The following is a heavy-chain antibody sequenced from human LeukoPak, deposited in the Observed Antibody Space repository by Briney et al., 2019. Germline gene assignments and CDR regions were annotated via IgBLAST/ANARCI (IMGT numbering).Heavy chain of an antibody. D-gene: IGHD3-22*01. V-gene: IGHV3-7*01. J-gene: IGHJ2*01. CDR1: GFTFSSYW. Sequence: GGSLRLSCAASGFTFSSYWMSWVRQAPGKGLEWVANIKQDGSEKYYVDSVKGRFTISRDNAKNSLYLQMSSLRAEDTAVYYCAKDGGSGGYWPRYFDLWGRGTLVTVSS. CDR2: IKQDGSEK. CDR3: AKDGGSGGYWPRYFDL.